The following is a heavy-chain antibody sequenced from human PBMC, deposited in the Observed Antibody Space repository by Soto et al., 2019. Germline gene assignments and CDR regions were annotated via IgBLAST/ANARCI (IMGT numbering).Heavy chain of an antibody. CDR2: ISWDRTIT. Sequence: EVHLVESGGAGVQPGGSLRLSCAASGFTFDDFTMHWVRQVPGKALEWVSLISWDRTITHYADSVAGRFTISRDNSENPLSLQINNLRTADSPLSLRKGEYIDSSAPVDQTSYLDYWGQGTLVTVSS. D-gene: IGHD6-6*01. CDR1: GFTFDDFT. CDR3: KGEYIDSSAPVDQTSYLDY. J-gene: IGHJ4*02. V-gene: IGHV3-43*01.